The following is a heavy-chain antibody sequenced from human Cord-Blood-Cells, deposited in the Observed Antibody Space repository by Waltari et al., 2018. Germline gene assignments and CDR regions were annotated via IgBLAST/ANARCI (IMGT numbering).Heavy chain of an antibody. CDR1: GGAFSGYY. CDR3: AGPSYDFWSGYYYFDY. Sequence: QVQLQQWGAGLLQPSETLSLTCAVDGGAFSGYYWSWIRQPPGKGLEWIGEIHHSGSTNYNPSLKNRVTISVDTSKNQFSLKLSSVTAADTAVYYCAGPSYDFWSGYYYFDYWGQGTLVTVSS. V-gene: IGHV4-34*01. D-gene: IGHD3-3*01. J-gene: IGHJ4*02. CDR2: IHHSGST.